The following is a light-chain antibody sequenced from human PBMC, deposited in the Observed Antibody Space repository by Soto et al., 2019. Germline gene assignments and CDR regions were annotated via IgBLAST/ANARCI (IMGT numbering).Light chain of an antibody. V-gene: IGKV1-39*01. CDR3: QQSYSTPYT. CDR1: QSISNH. CDR2: AAS. Sequence: DLQMTQSPSSLSASVGDRVTITCRACQSISNHLSWYQQKPRKAPKLLIYAASSLQSGVPSRFSGSGSGTDFTLTISSLQPEDFATYYCQQSYSTPYTFGQGTKLEIK. J-gene: IGKJ2*01.